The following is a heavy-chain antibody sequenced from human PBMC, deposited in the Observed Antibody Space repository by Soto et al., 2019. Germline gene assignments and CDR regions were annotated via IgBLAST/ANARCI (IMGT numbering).Heavy chain of an antibody. Sequence: QVPLVESGGGLVKPGGSLRLSCAASGFTFSDYYMSWIRQAPGQELEWVSYISSSGSTIYYADSVKGRFTISRDNAKNSLYLQMNRLIAEDTAVYYCARLSITIYGPEYYFDYWGQGTLVTVSS. D-gene: IGHD3-9*01. J-gene: IGHJ4*02. CDR2: ISSSGSTI. CDR1: GFTFSDYY. V-gene: IGHV3-11*01. CDR3: ARLSITIYGPEYYFDY.